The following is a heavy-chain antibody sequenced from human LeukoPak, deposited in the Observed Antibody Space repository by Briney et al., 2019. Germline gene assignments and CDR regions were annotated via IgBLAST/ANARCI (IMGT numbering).Heavy chain of an antibody. D-gene: IGHD6-19*01. V-gene: IGHV4-59*08. J-gene: IGHJ4*02. CDR1: GGSISSYY. CDR3: ARLSSGSSGWYEFDY. Sequence: SETLSLTCTVSGGSISSYYWSWIRQPPGKGLEWIGYIYYSGSTNYNPSLKSRVTISVDTSKNQFSLKLSSVTAADTAVYYCARLSSGSSGWYEFDYWGQGTLVTVSS. CDR2: IYYSGST.